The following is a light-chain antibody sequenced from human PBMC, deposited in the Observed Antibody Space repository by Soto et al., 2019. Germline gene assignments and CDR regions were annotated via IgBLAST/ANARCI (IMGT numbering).Light chain of an antibody. CDR2: AAS. CDR1: QSISSY. CDR3: QQANSFPVT. V-gene: IGKV1-39*01. Sequence: DIQMTQSRSSLSASVGDRVTITCRASQSISSYLNWYQQKPGKAPKLLIYAASSLQSGVPSRFSGSGSGTDFTLTISSLQPEDFATYYCQQANSFPVTFGGGTKVDIK. J-gene: IGKJ4*01.